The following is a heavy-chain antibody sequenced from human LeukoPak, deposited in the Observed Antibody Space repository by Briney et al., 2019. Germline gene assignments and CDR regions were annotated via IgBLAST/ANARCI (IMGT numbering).Heavy chain of an antibody. CDR3: ARDRAAAAGPYDY. CDR2: INSDGSST. D-gene: IGHD6-13*01. V-gene: IGHV3-74*01. J-gene: IGHJ4*02. CDR1: GFTFSSYW. Sequence: PGGSLRLSCAASGFTFSSYWMHWVRRAPGKGLVWVSRINSDGSSTSYADSVKGRFTISRDNAKNTLYLQMNSLRAEDTAVYYCARDRAAAAGPYDYWGQGTLVTVSS.